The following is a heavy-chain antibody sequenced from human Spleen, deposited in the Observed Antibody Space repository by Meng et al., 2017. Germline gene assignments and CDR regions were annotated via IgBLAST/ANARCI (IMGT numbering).Heavy chain of an antibody. CDR3: ARGPTTMAHDFDY. D-gene: IGHD4-11*01. J-gene: IGHJ4*02. CDR1: GGSFSDYY. V-gene: IGHV4-34*01. CDR2: INHSGST. Sequence: QVQLPQWGAGRVKPSETLSLTCVVSGGSFSDYYWSWIRQPPGKGLEWIGEINHSGSTNYNPSLESRATISVDTSQNNLSLKLSSVTAADSAVYYCARGPTTMAHDFDYWGQGTLVTVSS.